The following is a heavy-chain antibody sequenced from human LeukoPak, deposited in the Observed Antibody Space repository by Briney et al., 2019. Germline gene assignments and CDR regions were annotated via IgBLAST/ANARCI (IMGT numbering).Heavy chain of an antibody. V-gene: IGHV1-46*01. Sequence: ASVKVSCKASGYTFTSYYMHWVRQAPGQGLEWMGIINPSGGSTSYAQKFQGRVTMTRDTSTSTAYMELRSLRSDDTAVYYCASSVCSGGSCYERYWGQGTLVTVSS. D-gene: IGHD2-15*01. CDR3: ASSVCSGGSCYERY. CDR2: INPSGGST. J-gene: IGHJ4*02. CDR1: GYTFTSYY.